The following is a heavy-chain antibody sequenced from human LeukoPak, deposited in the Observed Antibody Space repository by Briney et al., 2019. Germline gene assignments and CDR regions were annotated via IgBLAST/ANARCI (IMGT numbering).Heavy chain of an antibody. J-gene: IGHJ4*02. D-gene: IGHD3-22*01. CDR3: ARRVVDSSGYSPVFYY. CDR2: IYPGDSDT. Sequence: GGYLQISCKGSGYSFTSYCIGWVRQMPGQGLEWMGIIYPGDSDTRYSPSFQGQVTLSADKSLSTAYLQGSSLKASDTAMYYCARRVVDSSGYSPVFYYWGQGTLGPGPS. CDR1: GYSFTSYC. V-gene: IGHV5-51*01.